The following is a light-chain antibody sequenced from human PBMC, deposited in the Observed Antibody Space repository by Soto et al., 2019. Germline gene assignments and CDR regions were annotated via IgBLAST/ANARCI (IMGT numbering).Light chain of an antibody. CDR3: SSYAGSNNLVV. CDR2: EVN. J-gene: IGLJ2*01. Sequence: QSVLTQPTSASGSPGQSVTISCTGTSSDLGGYNYVSWYQQHPGKAPKLMIYEVNKRPSGVPDRFSGSKSGNTASLTVSGLQAENEALYYCSSYAGSNNLVVFGGGTKLTVL. V-gene: IGLV2-8*01. CDR1: SSDLGGYNY.